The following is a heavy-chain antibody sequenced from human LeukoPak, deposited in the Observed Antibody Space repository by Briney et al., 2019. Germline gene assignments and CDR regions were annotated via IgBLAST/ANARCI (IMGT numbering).Heavy chain of an antibody. V-gene: IGHV4-39*07. Sequence: SETLSLTCTVSGGSISSGSYYWGWIRQPPGKGLEWIGSFYYSGSTYYNPSLKSRVTMSVDTSKNHFSLKLSSVTAADTAVYYCARDSHTTSGWSRGNWFDPWGQGTLVTVSS. D-gene: IGHD6-19*01. CDR1: GGSISSGSYY. CDR2: FYYSGST. CDR3: ARDSHTTSGWSRGNWFDP. J-gene: IGHJ5*02.